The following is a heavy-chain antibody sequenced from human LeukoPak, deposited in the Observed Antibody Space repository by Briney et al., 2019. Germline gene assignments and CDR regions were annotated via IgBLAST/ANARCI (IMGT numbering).Heavy chain of an antibody. V-gene: IGHV1-69*05. Sequence: ASVKASCKTSGGTFNNSAISWVRQAPGQGLEWLGGIMPLFGTAGYAQKFQGRVTITKDESTRTVYLELTSLTSDDTAVYYCARDVHGDYGSGWFDPWGQGTLVSVSS. CDR2: IMPLFGTA. CDR1: GGTFNNSA. J-gene: IGHJ5*02. D-gene: IGHD4-17*01. CDR3: ARDVHGDYGSGWFDP.